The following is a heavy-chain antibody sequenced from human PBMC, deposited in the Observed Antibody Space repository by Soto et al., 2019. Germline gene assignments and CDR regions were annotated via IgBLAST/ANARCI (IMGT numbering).Heavy chain of an antibody. CDR2: MHYSGNT. J-gene: IGHJ4*02. Sequence: QPQLQESGPGLVKPSETLSLTCTVSGGSIISDNYYWAWIRQPPGKGLEWIGNMHYSGNTYQNPSLKSRVTLFVDTSKNQFSLHLSSMTAADTAVYYCARHGGNKFDYWGQGTLVTVSS. CDR3: ARHGGNKFDY. V-gene: IGHV4-39*01. CDR1: GGSIISDNYY. D-gene: IGHD3-16*01.